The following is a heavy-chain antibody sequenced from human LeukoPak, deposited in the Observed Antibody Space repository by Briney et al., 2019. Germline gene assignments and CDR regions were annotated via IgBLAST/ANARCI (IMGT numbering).Heavy chain of an antibody. V-gene: IGHV1-2*02. CDR2: INPNSGGT. D-gene: IGHD3-3*01. Sequence: ASVKVSCKASGYTFTGYYMHWVRQAPGQGLEWMGWINPNSGGTNYAQKFQGRVTMTRDTSISTAYMELSRLRSDDTAVYYCARTHYDFWSGYYPGEKDFDYWGQGTLVTVSS. CDR3: ARTHYDFWSGYYPGEKDFDY. J-gene: IGHJ4*02. CDR1: GYTFTGYY.